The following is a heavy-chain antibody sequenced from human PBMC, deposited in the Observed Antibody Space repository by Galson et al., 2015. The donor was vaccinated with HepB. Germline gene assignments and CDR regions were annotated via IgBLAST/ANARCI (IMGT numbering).Heavy chain of an antibody. CDR1: GFTFSSYA. D-gene: IGHD3-16*01. J-gene: IGHJ6*03. Sequence: SLRLSCAASGFTFSSYAMNWVRQAPGKGLEWVSYISIGSSTIYQADSVKGRFTISRDNAKNSLYLQMNSLRAEDSAVYYCARDTPDVLIKYHMDVWGKGTTVTVSS. CDR3: ARDTPDVLIKYHMDV. V-gene: IGHV3-48*01. CDR2: ISIGSSTI.